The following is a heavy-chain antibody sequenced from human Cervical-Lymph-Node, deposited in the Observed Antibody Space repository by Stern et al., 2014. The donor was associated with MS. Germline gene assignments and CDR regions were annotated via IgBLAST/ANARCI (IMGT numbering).Heavy chain of an antibody. CDR1: GYTFSSYY. CDR2: IKPSGGST. V-gene: IGHV1-46*01. Sequence: QVQLVQSGAEVKTPGASVKLSCKASGYTFSSYYMDWVRQAPGQGLEWMGIIKPSGGSTSYAQKFQGRVTMTRDTSTSTVYMELSSPRSEDTAVYYCAREVAGHRLGMMDVWGQGTSVTVSS. J-gene: IGHJ6*02. D-gene: IGHD6-19*01. CDR3: AREVAGHRLGMMDV.